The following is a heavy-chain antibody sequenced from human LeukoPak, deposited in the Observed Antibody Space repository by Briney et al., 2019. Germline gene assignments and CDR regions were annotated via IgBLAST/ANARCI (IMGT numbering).Heavy chain of an antibody. CDR2: MNPKSGYS. CDR3: VRSVPAQGTAMALFDY. V-gene: IGHV1-8*01. D-gene: IGHD6-19*01. J-gene: IGHJ4*02. Sequence: PLASVKVSCKASGYTFTSYDINWVRQAPGQGLEWMGWMNPKSGYSGSAQKFQGRVTMTRDTSISTAYLELSSLRSEDTAVFYCVRSVPAQGTAMALFDYWGQGTLVTVSS. CDR1: GYTFTSYD.